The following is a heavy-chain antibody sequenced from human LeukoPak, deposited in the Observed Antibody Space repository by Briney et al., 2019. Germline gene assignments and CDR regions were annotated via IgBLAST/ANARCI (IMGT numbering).Heavy chain of an antibody. CDR2: ISACNGNT. CDR1: GYTFTSYG. Sequence: ASVKVSCKASGYTFTSYGISWVRQAPGQGLEWMGWISACNGNTNYAQKLQGRVTMTTDTSTSTAYMELRSLRSDDTAVYYCARDKGTAMEPYYFDYWGQGTLVTVSS. CDR3: ARDKGTAMEPYYFDY. D-gene: IGHD5-18*01. J-gene: IGHJ4*02. V-gene: IGHV1-18*01.